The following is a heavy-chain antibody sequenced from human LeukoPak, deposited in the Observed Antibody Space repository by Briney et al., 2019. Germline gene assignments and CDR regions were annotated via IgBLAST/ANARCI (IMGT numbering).Heavy chain of an antibody. CDR2: IYYSGIN. J-gene: IGHJ4*02. CDR3: ARDEILTGSFDF. V-gene: IGHV4-39*02. Sequence: SETLSLTCTVSGGSISSTGYYWDWIRQPPGKGLEWIGNIYYSGINYYNPSLRSRVTISVDTSKNQFSLRVSSVTAADAAVYYCARDEILTGSFDFWGQGPLVTVSS. CDR1: GGSISSTGYY. D-gene: IGHD3-9*01.